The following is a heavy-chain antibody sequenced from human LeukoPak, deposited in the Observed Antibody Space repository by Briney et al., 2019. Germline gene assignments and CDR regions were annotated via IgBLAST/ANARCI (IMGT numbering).Heavy chain of an antibody. V-gene: IGHV3-73*01. CDR2: IRSKANSYAT. J-gene: IGHJ4*02. D-gene: IGHD2-2*01. CDR1: GFTFSGSA. Sequence: GGSLRLSCAASGFTFSGSAMHWVHQASGKGLEWVGRIRSKANSYATAYAASVKGRFTISRDDSKNTAYLQMNSLKTEDTAVYYCTTDPIVVVPAALHIRDYWGQGTLVTVSS. CDR3: TTDPIVVVPAALHIRDY.